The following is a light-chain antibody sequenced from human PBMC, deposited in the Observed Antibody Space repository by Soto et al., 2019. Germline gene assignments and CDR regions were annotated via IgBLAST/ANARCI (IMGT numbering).Light chain of an antibody. CDR2: GAS. CDR1: QSITNN. J-gene: IGKJ2*01. V-gene: IGKV3-15*01. CDR3: QQYNDWPSST. Sequence: EIVMTQSPATLSVSPGERATLSCRASQSITNNLAWYQQKPGQAPRLIIYGASTRATAIPARFSGSGFGTEFTLTISSLQSEYFAVYYCQQYNDWPSSTFGQGTKVEI.